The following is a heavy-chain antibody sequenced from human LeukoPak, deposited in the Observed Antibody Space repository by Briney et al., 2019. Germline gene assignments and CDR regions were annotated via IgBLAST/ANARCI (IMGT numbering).Heavy chain of an antibody. J-gene: IGHJ4*02. D-gene: IGHD6-13*01. V-gene: IGHV3-72*01. CDR3: ARAAAAGTVDY. CDR2: SRNKANSDTT. Sequence: GGSLRLSCAASGFTFSDHSMDWVRQAPGKGLQWVGRSRNKANSDTTEYAASVKGRFTISRDDSKNSLYLQMNSLRGDDTAVYYCARAAAAGTVDYWGQGTPVTVSS. CDR1: GFTFSDHS.